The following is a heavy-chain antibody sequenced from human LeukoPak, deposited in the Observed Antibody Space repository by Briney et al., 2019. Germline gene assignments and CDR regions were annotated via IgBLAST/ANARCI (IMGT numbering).Heavy chain of an antibody. CDR3: ARISYSSSSQEGY. Sequence: PGGSLRLSCAASGFTFSSYSMNWVRQAPGKGLEWVSYISSSSSTIYYADSVKGRFTISRDNSKNTLYLQMNSLRAEDTAVYYCARISYSSSSQEGYWGQGTLVTVSS. V-gene: IGHV3-48*01. D-gene: IGHD6-6*01. CDR1: GFTFSSYS. J-gene: IGHJ4*02. CDR2: ISSSSSTI.